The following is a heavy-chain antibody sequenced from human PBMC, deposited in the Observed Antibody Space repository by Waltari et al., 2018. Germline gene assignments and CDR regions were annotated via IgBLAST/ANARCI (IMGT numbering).Heavy chain of an antibody. Sequence: EVQLLESGGGLVQPGGSLRLSCAASGFTFSSYAMSWVRQAPGKGLEWVSAIRGSGGSTYYANSVKGRFTSSRDNAKTPLYLQMNSLGAEDTAVYYCAKDCGEAAAAPFDYWGQGTLVTVSS. CDR1: GFTFSSYA. V-gene: IGHV3-23*01. CDR2: IRGSGGST. D-gene: IGHD6-13*01. CDR3: AKDCGEAAAAPFDY. J-gene: IGHJ4*02.